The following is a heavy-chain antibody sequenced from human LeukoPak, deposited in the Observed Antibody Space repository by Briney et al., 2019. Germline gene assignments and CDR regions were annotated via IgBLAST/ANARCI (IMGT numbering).Heavy chain of an antibody. V-gene: IGHV4-4*02. Sequence: SGTLSLTCAVSGGSISSNNWWNWVRQPPGKGLEWIGEIHHSGSTHYNPSLKSRLTISVDKSKNQFSLKSTSVTAADTAVYYCAERGSGWYFHNWGQGTLVTVSS. D-gene: IGHD6-19*01. CDR3: AERGSGWYFHN. CDR2: IHHSGST. J-gene: IGHJ4*02. CDR1: GGSISSNNW.